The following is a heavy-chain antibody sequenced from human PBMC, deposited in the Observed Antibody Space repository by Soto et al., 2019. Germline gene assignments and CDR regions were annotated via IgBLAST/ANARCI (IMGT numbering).Heavy chain of an antibody. Sequence: SETLSLTCAVYGGSFSGYYWSWIRQPPGKGLEWIGEINHSGTTNYNPSLKSRVTISVDTSKNQFSLRLSSVTAADTAVYYCARVSGYSYCVYYYNSMDVWGQGTTVTVSS. J-gene: IGHJ6*02. CDR3: ARVSGYSYCVYYYNSMDV. D-gene: IGHD5-18*01. CDR1: GGSFSGYY. V-gene: IGHV4-34*01. CDR2: INHSGTT.